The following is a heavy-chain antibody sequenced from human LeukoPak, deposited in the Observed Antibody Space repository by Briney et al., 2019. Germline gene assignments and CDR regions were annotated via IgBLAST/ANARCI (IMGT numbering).Heavy chain of an antibody. Sequence: PGGSLRLSCAASGFTFSSYGMHWVRQAPGKGLEWVAVIWYDGSNKYCADSVKGRFTISRDNSKNTLYLQMNSLRAEDAAVYYCAKDPRGSYSRDYYYYMDVWGKGTTVTVSS. V-gene: IGHV3-33*06. D-gene: IGHD1-26*01. CDR2: IWYDGSNK. CDR3: AKDPRGSYSRDYYYYMDV. J-gene: IGHJ6*03. CDR1: GFTFSSYG.